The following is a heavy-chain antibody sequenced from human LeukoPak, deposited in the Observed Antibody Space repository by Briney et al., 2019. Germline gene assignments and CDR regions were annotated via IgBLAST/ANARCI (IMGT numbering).Heavy chain of an antibody. CDR1: GFTFSSYG. V-gene: IGHV3-23*01. D-gene: IGHD3-10*01. J-gene: IGHJ6*03. CDR3: AKEEGGYGSGSYYMNYHYYYMDV. CDR2: ISGSGGST. Sequence: GGSLRLSCAASGFTFSSYGMSWVRQAPGKGLEWVSAISGSGGSTYYADSVKGRFTISRDNSKNTLYLQMNSLRAEDTAVYYCAKEEGGYGSGSYYMNYHYYYMDVWGKGTTVTISS.